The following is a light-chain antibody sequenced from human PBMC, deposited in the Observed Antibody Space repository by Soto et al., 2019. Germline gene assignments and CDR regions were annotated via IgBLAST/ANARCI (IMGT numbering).Light chain of an antibody. Sequence: EIVLTQSPDTLSLPPGERATLSCRASLSISGSYLAWYQQKPGQAPRLLIYGASSRAAGIPDRFSGSGSGTDFTLTISRLEPEDFAVFYCQQYDDSITFGQGTRLEIE. V-gene: IGKV3-20*01. CDR3: QQYDDSIT. CDR1: LSISGSY. CDR2: GAS. J-gene: IGKJ5*01.